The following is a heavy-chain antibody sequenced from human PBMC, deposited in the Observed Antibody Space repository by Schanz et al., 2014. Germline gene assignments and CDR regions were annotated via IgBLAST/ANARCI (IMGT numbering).Heavy chain of an antibody. D-gene: IGHD2-15*01. CDR2: IYSGGST. V-gene: IGHV3-66*02. J-gene: IGHJ4*02. Sequence: VQLVESGGALEQPGGSLRLSCAASGITFSDYAMSWVRQAPGKGLEWVSVIYSGGSTYYADSVKGRFTISRDNSKNTLYLRMISLRAEDTAMFYCAREIPAGGHFDYWGQGTLVSVSS. CDR3: AREIPAGGHFDY. CDR1: GITFSDYA.